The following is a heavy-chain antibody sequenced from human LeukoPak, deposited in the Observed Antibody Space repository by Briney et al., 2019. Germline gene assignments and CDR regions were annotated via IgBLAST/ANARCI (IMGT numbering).Heavy chain of an antibody. Sequence: GASVRVSCTASGYTFTTYYMHWVRQAPGQGLEWMGIINPSSGGASYAQKFQGRVTMTRDTSTSTVYLELSSLRSEDTAVYYCARGYSSSWRDLFDYWGQGTLVTVSS. J-gene: IGHJ4*02. V-gene: IGHV1-46*01. CDR1: GYTFTTYY. CDR2: INPSSGGA. D-gene: IGHD6-13*01. CDR3: ARGYSSSWRDLFDY.